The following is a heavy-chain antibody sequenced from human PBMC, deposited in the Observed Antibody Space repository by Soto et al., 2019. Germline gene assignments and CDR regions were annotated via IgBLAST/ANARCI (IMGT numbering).Heavy chain of an antibody. V-gene: IGHV3-30*18. CDR3: AKVLPATGIEGGGDAFDI. CDR2: ISYDGTNK. D-gene: IGHD1-26*01. Sequence: GGSLRLSCAASGFTFRSFGMHWIRQAPGKGLEWVALISYDGTNKYYADSVRGRFTISRGNSKNTLYLEMNTLRVEDTAVYYCAKVLPATGIEGGGDAFDIWGQGTMVTVSS. J-gene: IGHJ3*02. CDR1: GFTFRSFG.